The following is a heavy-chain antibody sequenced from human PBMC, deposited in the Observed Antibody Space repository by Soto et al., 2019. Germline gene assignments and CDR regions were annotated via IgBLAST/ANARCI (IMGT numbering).Heavy chain of an antibody. CDR2: IYPGDSDT. CDR3: ARRQVSIAAAGDELYYYGMDV. CDR1: GYSFTSYW. J-gene: IGHJ6*02. D-gene: IGHD6-13*01. V-gene: IGHV5-51*01. Sequence: GESLKISCKGSGYSFTSYWIGWVRQMPGKGLEWMGIIYPGDSDTRYSPSFQGQDTISADKSISTAYLQWSRLKASDTAMYYCARRQVSIAAAGDELYYYGMDVWGQGTTVTVSS.